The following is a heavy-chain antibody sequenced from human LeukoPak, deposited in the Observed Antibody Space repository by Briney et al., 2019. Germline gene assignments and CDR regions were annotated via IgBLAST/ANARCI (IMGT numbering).Heavy chain of an antibody. J-gene: IGHJ3*02. CDR1: GYSFTSYW. Sequence: GESLKISCKGSGYSFTSYWIAWVRQMPGKGLEWMGTIYPGDSDTRYSPSFQGHVTISADKSISTAYPQWSSLKASDSAMYYCARQAQLTGDAFDIWGQGTMVTVSS. CDR3: ARQAQLTGDAFDI. D-gene: IGHD7-27*01. CDR2: IYPGDSDT. V-gene: IGHV5-51*01.